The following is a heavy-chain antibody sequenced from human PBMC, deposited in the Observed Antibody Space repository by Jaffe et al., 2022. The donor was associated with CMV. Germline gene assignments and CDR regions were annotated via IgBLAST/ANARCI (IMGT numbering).Heavy chain of an antibody. J-gene: IGHJ4*02. CDR1: GGTFSTWP. Sequence: QVQLVQSGPEVKKPGSSVKVSCKASGGTFSTWPISWIRQAPGQGLEWVGTIIPIFRVVHYAQNLQGRVIITADESTSTAHMELSSLRSDDTAVYYCAREIPHRSMATTTYYFDHWGQGTLVTVSS. CDR3: AREIPHRSMATTTYYFDH. D-gene: IGHD4-17*01. CDR2: IIPIFRVV. V-gene: IGHV1-69*18.